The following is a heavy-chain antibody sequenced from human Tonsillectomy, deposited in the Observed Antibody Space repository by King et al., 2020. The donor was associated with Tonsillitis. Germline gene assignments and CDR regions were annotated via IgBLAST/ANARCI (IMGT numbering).Heavy chain of an antibody. CDR1: GFIFSDHY. J-gene: IGHJ3*01. CDR3: AGGLRIAGPYYVFDF. D-gene: IGHD2-21*01. CDR2: ISSSYSHT. Sequence: VQLVESGGALVKPGGSLRLSCVVSGFIFSDHYMSWVRQAPGKGLEWVAYISSSYSHTYYEDSVRGRFTISRDNAKNSLYLQMSSLRAEDTAVYYCAGGLRIAGPYYVFDFWGQGTMVTVSS. V-gene: IGHV3-11*06.